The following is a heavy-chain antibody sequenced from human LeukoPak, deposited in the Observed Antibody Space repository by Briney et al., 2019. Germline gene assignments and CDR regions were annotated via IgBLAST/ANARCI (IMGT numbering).Heavy chain of an antibody. CDR3: ARDPSVGDSGYGLHYYGMDV. CDR2: IIPIFGTA. J-gene: IGHJ6*02. CDR1: GGTFSSYA. V-gene: IGHV1-69*13. Sequence: SVTVSCTASGGTFSSYAISWVQQAPGQGLEWMGGIIPIFGTANYAQKFQGRVTITADESTSTAYMELSSLRSEDTAVYYCARDPSVGDSGYGLHYYGMDVWGQGTTVTVSS. D-gene: IGHD5-12*01.